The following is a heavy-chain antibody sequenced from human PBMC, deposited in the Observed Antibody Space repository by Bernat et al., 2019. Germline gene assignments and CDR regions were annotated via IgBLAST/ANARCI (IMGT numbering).Heavy chain of an antibody. CDR1: GFSLSTSGVG. J-gene: IGHJ5*02. V-gene: IGHV2-5*02. CDR2: IYWDDDK. D-gene: IGHD6-19*01. CDR3: AHSDSGWAYNWFDP. Sequence: QITLKESGPTLVKPTQTLTLTCTFSGFSLSTSGVGVGWIRQPPGKALEWRALIYWDDDKRYSPSLKSRLTITKDTSKNQVVLTMPHMDPVDTATYYCAHSDSGWAYNWFDPWGQGTLVTVSS.